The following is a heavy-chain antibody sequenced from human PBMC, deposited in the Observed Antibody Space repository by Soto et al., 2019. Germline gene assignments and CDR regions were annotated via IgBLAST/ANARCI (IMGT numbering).Heavy chain of an antibody. Sequence: EVQLLESGGGLVQPGGSLRLSCAASGFTFSSYAMRWVRQAPWKRLEWVSAISGSGGSTYYADSVKGRFTISRDNSKNTLYLQMNSLRAEDTAVYYCAKRGSGSYYDYWGQGTLVTVSS. CDR1: GFTFSSYA. CDR2: ISGSGGST. D-gene: IGHD3-10*01. CDR3: AKRGSGSYYDY. J-gene: IGHJ4*02. V-gene: IGHV3-23*01.